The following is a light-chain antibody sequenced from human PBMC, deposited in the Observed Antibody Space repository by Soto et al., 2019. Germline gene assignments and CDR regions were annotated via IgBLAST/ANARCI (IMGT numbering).Light chain of an antibody. V-gene: IGKV3-15*01. Sequence: EIVMTQSPVTLSVSPGERATLSCRASQSVYSKLAWYQQKPGQAPRLLIYGASSRATGIPARFSGSGSGTEFTLTISSLQSEDFAVYYCQKYNTWPPLTFGQGTKVDLK. CDR2: GAS. J-gene: IGKJ1*01. CDR3: QKYNTWPPLT. CDR1: QSVYSK.